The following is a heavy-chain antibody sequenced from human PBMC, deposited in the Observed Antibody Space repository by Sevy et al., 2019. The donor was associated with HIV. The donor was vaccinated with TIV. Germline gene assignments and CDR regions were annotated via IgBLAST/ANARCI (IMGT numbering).Heavy chain of an antibody. CDR3: ARDQHDYAGNLRTGWFDP. CDR2: ISYDGDNK. V-gene: IGHV3-30-3*01. J-gene: IGHJ5*02. D-gene: IGHD4-17*01. CDR1: GFTFSSYA. Sequence: GGSLRLSCAAAGFTFSSYAMHWVRQAPGKVREWVAVISYDGDNKYYANSVMGRFIIYRDNSKKTLYLQVKSLRTEDKAVYYCARDQHDYAGNLRTGWFDPWGQGTLVTVSS.